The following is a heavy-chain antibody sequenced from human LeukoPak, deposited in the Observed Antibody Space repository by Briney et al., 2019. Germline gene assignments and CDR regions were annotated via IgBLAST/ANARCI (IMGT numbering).Heavy chain of an antibody. V-gene: IGHV3-23*01. CDR1: GFTSSSYA. J-gene: IGHJ4*02. Sequence: PGGSLRLSCAASGFTSSSYAMSWVRQAPGKGLEWVSAISGSGGSTYYADSVKGRFTISRDNSKNTLYLQMNSLRAEDTAVYYCAKVPFYDILTGLLLWGQGTLVTVSS. CDR2: ISGSGGST. D-gene: IGHD3-9*01. CDR3: AKVPFYDILTGLLL.